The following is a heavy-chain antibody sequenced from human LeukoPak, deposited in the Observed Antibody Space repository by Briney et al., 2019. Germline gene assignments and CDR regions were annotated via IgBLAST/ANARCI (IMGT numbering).Heavy chain of an antibody. CDR3: ARGGYRGMRWFDP. Sequence: ASVKVSCKASGYTFTSYYMHWVRQAPGQGLEWMGIINPSGGSTSYAQKFQGRVTMTRDMSTSTVYMELSSLRSDDTAVYYCARGGYRGMRWFDPWGQGTLVTVSS. J-gene: IGHJ5*02. CDR1: GYTFTSYY. D-gene: IGHD3-22*01. V-gene: IGHV1-46*01. CDR2: INPSGGST.